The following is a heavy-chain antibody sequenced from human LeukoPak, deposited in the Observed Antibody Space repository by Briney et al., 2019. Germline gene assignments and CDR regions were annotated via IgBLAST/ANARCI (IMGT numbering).Heavy chain of an antibody. CDR3: ARRGSGSAFDV. J-gene: IGHJ3*01. Sequence: PGGSLRLSCAASGFTFSSYWSWVRQAPGKGLEWVANTNQDGSEKYYVDSVKGRFTISRDNAKNSLYLQMNSLGVEDTAIYYCARRGSGSAFDVWGQGTMVTVSS. CDR1: GFTFSSYW. V-gene: IGHV3-7*01. CDR2: TNQDGSEK. D-gene: IGHD6-25*01.